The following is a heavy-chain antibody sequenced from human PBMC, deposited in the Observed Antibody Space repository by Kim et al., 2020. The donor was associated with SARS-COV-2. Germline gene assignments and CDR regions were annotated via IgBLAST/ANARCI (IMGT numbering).Heavy chain of an antibody. D-gene: IGHD5-18*01. V-gene: IGHV4-59*01. J-gene: IGHJ6*02. Sequence: SRVTISVDTSKNQFSLKLSSVTAADTAVYYCAREKVRYSYGRYYYYGMDVWGQGTTVTVSS. CDR3: AREKVRYSYGRYYYYGMDV.